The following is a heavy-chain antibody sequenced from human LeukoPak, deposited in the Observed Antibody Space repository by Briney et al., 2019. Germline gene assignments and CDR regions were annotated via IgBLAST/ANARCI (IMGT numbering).Heavy chain of an antibody. CDR1: GYTFTGYY. D-gene: IGHD3-22*01. J-gene: IGHJ6*03. CDR2: INPNSGGT. V-gene: IGHV1-2*02. Sequence: GASVKVSCKASGYTFTGYYMHWVRQAPGQGLEWMGWINPNSGGTNYAQKFQGRVTMTRDTSISTAYMELSRLRSDDTAVYYCVRDTYDSSVAPYYYMDVWGKGTTVTVSS. CDR3: VRDTYDSSVAPYYYMDV.